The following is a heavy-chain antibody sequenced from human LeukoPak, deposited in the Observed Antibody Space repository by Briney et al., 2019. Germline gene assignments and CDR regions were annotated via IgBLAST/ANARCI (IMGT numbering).Heavy chain of an antibody. CDR2: IYYSGST. CDR3: ARRVVDFWSGYYMGYFDY. CDR1: GGSISSYY. Sequence: PSETLSLTCTVSGGSISSYYWSWIRQPPGKGLEWIGYIYYSGSTNYNPSLKSRVTISVDTSKNQFSLKLSSVTAADTAVYYCARRVVDFWSGYYMGYFDYWGQGSLVTVSS. D-gene: IGHD3-3*01. J-gene: IGHJ4*02. V-gene: IGHV4-59*08.